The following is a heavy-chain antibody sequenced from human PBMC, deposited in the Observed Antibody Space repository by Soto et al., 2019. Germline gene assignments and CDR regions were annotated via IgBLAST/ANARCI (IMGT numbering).Heavy chain of an antibody. CDR3: ATTIAAAGTRFDY. V-gene: IGHV1-46*01. CDR2: INPSGGST. D-gene: IGHD6-13*01. CDR1: GYTFTSYY. J-gene: IGHJ4*02. Sequence: ASVQVSCKASGYTFTSYYMHWVRQAPGQGLEWMGIINPSGGSTSYAQKFQGRVTMTRDTSTSTVYMELSSLRSEDTAVYYCATTIAAAGTRFDYWGQGTLVTVSS.